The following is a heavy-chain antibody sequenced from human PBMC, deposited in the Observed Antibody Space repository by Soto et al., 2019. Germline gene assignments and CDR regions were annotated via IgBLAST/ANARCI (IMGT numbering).Heavy chain of an antibody. CDR2: INHSGST. Sequence: SETLSLTCAVYGGSFSGYYWTWIRQPPGTGLEWIGEINHSGSTNYNPSLKSRVTIAVDTSKNQFSLKLTSVTAADTAVYYCARDKITGLFDYWGQGTLVT. V-gene: IGHV4-34*01. CDR3: ARDKITGLFDY. D-gene: IGHD2-8*02. J-gene: IGHJ4*02. CDR1: GGSFSGYY.